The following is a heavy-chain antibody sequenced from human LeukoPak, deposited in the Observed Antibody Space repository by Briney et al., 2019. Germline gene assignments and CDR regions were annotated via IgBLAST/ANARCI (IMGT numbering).Heavy chain of an antibody. CDR1: GFTFSSYS. V-gene: IGHV3-21*01. CDR3: ARETIDSSSTILGY. D-gene: IGHD6-6*01. J-gene: IGHJ4*02. CDR2: ISSSSSYI. Sequence: GGSLRLSCAASGFTFSSYSMNWVRQAPGKGLEWVSSISSSSSYIYYADSVKGRFTISRDNAMNSLYLQMNSLRAEDTAVYYCARETIDSSSTILGYWGQGTLVTVSS.